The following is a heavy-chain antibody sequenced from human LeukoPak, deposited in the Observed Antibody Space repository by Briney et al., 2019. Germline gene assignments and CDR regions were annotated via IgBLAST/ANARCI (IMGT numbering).Heavy chain of an antibody. D-gene: IGHD3-16*01. J-gene: IGHJ6*03. Sequence: GGSLRLSCAASGFDFSTYHMNWVRQAPGKGLEWISYINARSSTIYYADSVKGRFTISRDTSKNTLFLQMNSLRAEDTALYYCAKRGVERVGDYHYYYLDVWGKGTTVTVSS. V-gene: IGHV3-23*01. CDR2: INARSSTI. CDR1: GFDFSTYH. CDR3: AKRGVERVGDYHYYYLDV.